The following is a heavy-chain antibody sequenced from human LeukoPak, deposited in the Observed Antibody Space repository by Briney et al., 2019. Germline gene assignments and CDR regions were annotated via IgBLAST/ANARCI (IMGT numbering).Heavy chain of an antibody. CDR2: ISSSGSTT. J-gene: IGHJ4*02. CDR3: ARRFDS. Sequence: GGSLRLSCAASGFTVSTYEMNWVRQAPGKGLEWVSYISSSGSTTYYADSVKGRFIISKDNAKNSLSLQMNSLRAEDTALYYCARRFDSWGQGTLVTVSS. V-gene: IGHV3-48*03. CDR1: GFTVSTYE.